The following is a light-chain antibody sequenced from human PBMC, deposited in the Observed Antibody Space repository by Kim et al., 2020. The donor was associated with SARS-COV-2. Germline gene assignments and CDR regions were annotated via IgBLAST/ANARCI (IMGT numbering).Light chain of an antibody. CDR2: SAS. J-gene: IGKJ3*01. V-gene: IGKV3-15*01. Sequence: EIVMTQSPATLSVSPGERATLSCRASQSVSSNLAWYQQKPGQAPRLLIFSASTRATGIPARFSGSGSGTEFTLTISSPQSEDFAVYYCQQFNNWPRTFGPGTKVDIK. CDR3: QQFNNWPRT. CDR1: QSVSSN.